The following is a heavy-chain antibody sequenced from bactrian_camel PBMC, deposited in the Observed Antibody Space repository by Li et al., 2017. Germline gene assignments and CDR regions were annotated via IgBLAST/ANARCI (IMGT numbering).Heavy chain of an antibody. D-gene: IGHD2*01. V-gene: IGHV3S10*01. Sequence: EVQLVESGGGSVQSGGSLRLSCVASLYTTNPYSGYCMGWFRQAPGKEREGVIVIDRDSSASLADSVRGRSTISRDNAKNTVYLQMNSLKSEDTALYYCTTGHSGSYYGAKYYDMNYWGIGTQVTVS. CDR1: LYTTNPYSGYC. CDR2: IDRDSSA. J-gene: IGHJ7*01.